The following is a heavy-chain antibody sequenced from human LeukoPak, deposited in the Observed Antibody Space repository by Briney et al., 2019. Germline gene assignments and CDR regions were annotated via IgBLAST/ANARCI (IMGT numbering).Heavy chain of an antibody. V-gene: IGHV4-59*01. D-gene: IGHD4-17*01. CDR1: GGSISRYF. Sequence: PSETLSLTCTVSGGSISRYFWSWLRQPPGKGLEWIGYMYHSGSTNYNPSLKSRVTISVDLSKNQFSLRLSSVTAADTAVYYCARNWISYGDYGEEVXXXDYWGQGTLVTVSS. CDR2: MYHSGST. J-gene: IGHJ4*01. CDR3: ARNWISYGDYGEEVXXXDY.